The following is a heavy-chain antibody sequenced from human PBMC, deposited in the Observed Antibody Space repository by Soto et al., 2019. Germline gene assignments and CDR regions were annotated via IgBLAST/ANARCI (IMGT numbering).Heavy chain of an antibody. D-gene: IGHD2-15*01. J-gene: IGHJ4*02. CDR3: ARDYGHDCSGGNCYFYF. V-gene: IGHV1-69*01. CDR2: INPFFGAA. CDR1: GGTFSTYS. Sequence: QVQLVQSGAEVKKPGSSVKVSCKASGGTFSTYSINWVRQAPGQGLEWMGGINPFFGAANYAQKFQGRVTITADESTSTAHMELSSLRSDDTAVYYCARDYGHDCSGGNCYFYFWGQGTLVTVSS.